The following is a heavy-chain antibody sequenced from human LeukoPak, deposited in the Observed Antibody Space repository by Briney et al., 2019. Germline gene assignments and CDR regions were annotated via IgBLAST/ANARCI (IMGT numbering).Heavy chain of an antibody. V-gene: IGHV4-34*01. D-gene: IGHD5-18*01. Sequence: SETLSLTCAVYGGSFSGYYWSWIRQPPGKGLEWIGEINHSGSTNYNPSLKSRVTMSVDTSTNQISLEMTSVTAADTAIYYCARGADTAMLPPFDYWGQGTLVIVSS. CDR2: INHSGST. CDR1: GGSFSGYY. J-gene: IGHJ4*02. CDR3: ARGADTAMLPPFDY.